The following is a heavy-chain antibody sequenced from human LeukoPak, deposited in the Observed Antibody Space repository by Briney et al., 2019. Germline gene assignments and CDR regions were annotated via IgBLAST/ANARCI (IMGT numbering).Heavy chain of an antibody. CDR2: IIPIFGTA. V-gene: IGHV1-69*13. CDR1: GGTFSSYA. J-gene: IGHJ4*02. Sequence: SVKVSCKASGGTFSSYAVSWVRQAPGQGLEWMGGIIPIFGTANYAQKFQGRVTITADESTSTAYMELSSLRSEDTAVYYCARDSDYGDYIDYWGQGTLVTVSS. D-gene: IGHD4-17*01. CDR3: ARDSDYGDYIDY.